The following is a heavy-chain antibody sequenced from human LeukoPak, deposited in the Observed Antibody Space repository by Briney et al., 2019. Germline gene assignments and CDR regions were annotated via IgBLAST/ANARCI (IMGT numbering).Heavy chain of an antibody. J-gene: IGHJ4*02. D-gene: IGHD3-22*01. V-gene: IGHV1-2*02. CDR3: ARGYYDSGGPRLDS. CDR2: INPNGGDT. Sequence: ASVKVSCKASGYTFTACYIHWVRQAPGQGLEWMGWINPNGGDTKYSQEFQGRVTMTRDTSISTTYMELSGLTSDDTAVYYCARGYYDSGGPRLDSWGQGTLVTVSS. CDR1: GYTFTACY.